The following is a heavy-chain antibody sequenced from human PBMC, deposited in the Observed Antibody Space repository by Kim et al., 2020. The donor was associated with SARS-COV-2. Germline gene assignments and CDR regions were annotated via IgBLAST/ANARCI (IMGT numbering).Heavy chain of an antibody. CDR2: NRDGSGQ. J-gene: IGHJ4*02. Sequence: NRDGSGQNYVGSLRGRFTISRDNTGNALYLQMESLRAEDTAVYYCTTKNYWGQGTLVTVSS. V-gene: IGHV3-7*01. CDR3: TTKNY.